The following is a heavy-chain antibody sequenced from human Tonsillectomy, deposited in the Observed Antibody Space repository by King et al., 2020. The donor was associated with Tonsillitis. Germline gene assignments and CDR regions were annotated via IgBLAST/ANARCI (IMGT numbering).Heavy chain of an antibody. D-gene: IGHD6-13*01. CDR1: GYTFTTYY. J-gene: IGHJ6*03. Sequence: VQLVESGAEVKKPGASVTVSCKTSGYTFTTYYMHWVRQAPGQGLEWMGIINPSGGSTSYAQKFQDRVTMTRDTSTSTVYMELSSLRSEDTAVYYCARAPGMAAAGTFRNYMDVWGKGTTVTVSS. CDR2: INPSGGST. V-gene: IGHV1-46*03. CDR3: ARAPGMAAAGTFRNYMDV.